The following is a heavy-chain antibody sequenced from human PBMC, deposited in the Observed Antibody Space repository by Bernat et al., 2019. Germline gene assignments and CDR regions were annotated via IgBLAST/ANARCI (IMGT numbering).Heavy chain of an antibody. D-gene: IGHD6-6*01. J-gene: IGHJ4*02. CDR3: AREYSSSSGRRNYYDY. CDR2: ISYDGSNK. Sequence: QVQLVESGGGVVQPGRSLRLSCAASGFTFSSYAMHWVRQAPGKGLEWVAVISYDGSNKYSAESVKGRFTISRDHSKSTLYLQMNSLRAEDTAVYYCAREYSSSSGRRNYYDYWGQGTLVTVSS. V-gene: IGHV3-30*01. CDR1: GFTFSSYA.